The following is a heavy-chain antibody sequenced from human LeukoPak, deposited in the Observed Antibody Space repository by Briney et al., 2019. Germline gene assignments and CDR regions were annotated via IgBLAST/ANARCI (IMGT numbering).Heavy chain of an antibody. V-gene: IGHV5-51*01. D-gene: IGHD3-10*01. CDR1: GYSFTSYW. J-gene: IGHJ4*02. CDR3: ARPYYYGSGSYYTDY. Sequence: GESLKISCKGSGYSFTSYWIGWVRQMPGKGLEWMGIIYPGDSDTRYSPSLQGQVTISADKSISTAYLQWSSLKASDTAMYYCARPYYYGSGSYYTDYWGQGTLVTVSS. CDR2: IYPGDSDT.